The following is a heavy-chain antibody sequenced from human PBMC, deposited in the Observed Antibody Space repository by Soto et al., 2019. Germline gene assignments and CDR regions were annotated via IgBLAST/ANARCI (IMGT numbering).Heavy chain of an antibody. J-gene: IGHJ4*02. CDR3: ASLSGSFHY. D-gene: IGHD1-26*01. CDR2: IIPIFGTA. V-gene: IGHV1-69*13. CDR1: GVTFSSYA. Sequence: SVKVSCNASGVTFSSYAISWVRQSPGRGLEGMGGIIPIFGTANYAQKFQGRVTITADESTSTAYMELSSLRSEDAAVYYCASLSGSFHYWGQGTLVTVSS.